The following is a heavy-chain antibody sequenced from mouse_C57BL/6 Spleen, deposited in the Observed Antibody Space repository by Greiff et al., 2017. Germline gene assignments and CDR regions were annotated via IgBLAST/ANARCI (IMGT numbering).Heavy chain of an antibody. CDR1: GYTFTSYW. J-gene: IGHJ2*01. D-gene: IGHD2-4*01. V-gene: IGHV1-53*01. CDR3: AREGYDYDAVYFDY. CDR2: INPSNGGT. Sequence: VQLQQPGTELVKPGASVKLSCKASGYTFTSYWMHWVKQRPGQGLEWIGNINPSNGGTNYNEKFKSKATLTVDKSSSTAYRQLSSLTSEDSAVYYCAREGYDYDAVYFDYWGQGTTLTVSS.